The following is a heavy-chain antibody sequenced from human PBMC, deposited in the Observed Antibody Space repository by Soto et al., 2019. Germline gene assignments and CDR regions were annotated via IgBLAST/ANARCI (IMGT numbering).Heavy chain of an antibody. CDR3: ARDPGQDEAIDY. Sequence: QVQVVESGGGVVQPGTSLRLSCAASGFTFGHFGMHWVRQAPGKGLEWVAVIWQDVKLKFYSESVEGRFSISRDNSKNTLYLQMNTLRVDDTAVYYCARDPGQDEAIDYWGQGTLVIVSS. J-gene: IGHJ4*02. V-gene: IGHV3-33*01. CDR1: GFTFGHFG. CDR2: IWQDVKLK.